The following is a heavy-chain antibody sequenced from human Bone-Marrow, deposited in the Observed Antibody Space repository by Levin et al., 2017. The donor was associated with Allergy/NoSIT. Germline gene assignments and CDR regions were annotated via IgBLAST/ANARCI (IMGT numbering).Heavy chain of an antibody. Sequence: SSETLSLTCSVSGGSIDNYYWNWIRQSPGKGLEWIGYVYFSGYTMYNPSLKSRVTISVDTSKNQVSLNVNSVTAADTAIYYCARDVGPTYGWFDPWGQGTLVTVS. D-gene: IGHD1-26*01. CDR1: GGSIDNYY. CDR2: VYFSGYT. V-gene: IGHV4-59*01. CDR3: ARDVGPTYGWFDP. J-gene: IGHJ5*02.